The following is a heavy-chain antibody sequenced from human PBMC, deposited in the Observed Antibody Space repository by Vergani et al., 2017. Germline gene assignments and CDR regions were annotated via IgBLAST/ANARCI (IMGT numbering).Heavy chain of an antibody. CDR2: ISYDGSNK. D-gene: IGHD1-14*01. V-gene: IGHV3-30-3*01. J-gene: IGHJ4*02. CDR1: GFTFSSYA. Sequence: VQLVESGGGLVKPGGSLRLSCAASGFTFSSYAMHWVRQAPGKGLEWVAVISYDGSNKYYADSVKGRFTISRDNSKNTLYLQMNSLRAEDTAVYYCARETITFDYWGQGTLVTVSS. CDR3: ARETITFDY.